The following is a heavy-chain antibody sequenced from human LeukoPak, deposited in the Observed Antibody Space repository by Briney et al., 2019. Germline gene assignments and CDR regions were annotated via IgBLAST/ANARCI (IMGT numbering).Heavy chain of an antibody. V-gene: IGHV3-74*01. Sequence: GGSLRLSCAASGNYWMHWVRQAPGKGLVWVSHINSDGSWTGYADSVKGRFTISRDNAKNTLYLQMNNLSAEDTAMYYCVNMLVAAWGQGTLVTVSS. D-gene: IGHD5-12*01. CDR3: VNMLVAA. CDR1: GNYW. CDR2: INSDGSWT. J-gene: IGHJ5*02.